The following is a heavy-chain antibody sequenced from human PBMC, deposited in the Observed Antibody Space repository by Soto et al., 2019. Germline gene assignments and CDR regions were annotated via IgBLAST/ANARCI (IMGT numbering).Heavy chain of an antibody. Sequence: SEPLSVTCSVYFGSFSGYFLSCILQPPLKGLEWIGEIFHGGSTNYSPSLKSRVTISVDTSKNQFSLELSSVTAADTAVYYCARPHYDSNTFYYFFDYWGQGTLVTVSS. V-gene: IGHV4-34*12. CDR2: IFHGGST. D-gene: IGHD3-22*01. CDR3: ARPHYDSNTFYYFFDY. J-gene: IGHJ4*02. CDR1: FGSFSGYF.